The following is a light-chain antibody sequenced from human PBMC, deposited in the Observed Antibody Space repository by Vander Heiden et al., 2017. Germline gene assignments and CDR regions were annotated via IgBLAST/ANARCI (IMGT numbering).Light chain of an antibody. CDR1: KLGDKY. CDR2: QDS. V-gene: IGLV3-1*01. CDR3: QAWDSSTWV. J-gene: IGLJ3*02. Sequence: SYELTPPPSVSVSPGQTASITCSGDKLGDKYACWYQPKPGQSPVLVIYQDSKRPSGIPERFSGSNSGNTATLTISGTQAMDEADYYCQAWDSSTWVFGGGTKLTVL.